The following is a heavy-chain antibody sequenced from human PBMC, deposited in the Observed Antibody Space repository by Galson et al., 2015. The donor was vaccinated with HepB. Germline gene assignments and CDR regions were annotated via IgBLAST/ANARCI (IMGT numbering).Heavy chain of an antibody. CDR1: GNSFTDQW. Sequence: QSGAEVKKPGESLKISCKGSGNSFTDQWIGWVRQMPGKGLELMGVIYTGDFDTRFSPSFQVQVTISVDKSISIDYLQWSSLKASDTAIYYCTRRILSARQDSGYDYWGQGTLLTVSS. D-gene: IGHD6-6*01. V-gene: IGHV5-51*03. CDR2: IYTGDFDT. CDR3: TRRILSARQDSGYDY. J-gene: IGHJ4*02.